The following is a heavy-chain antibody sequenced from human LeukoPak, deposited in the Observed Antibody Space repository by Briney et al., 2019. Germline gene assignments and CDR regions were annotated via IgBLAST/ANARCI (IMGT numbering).Heavy chain of an antibody. Sequence: GGSLRLSCAASGFTFSISAMSWVRQAPGKGLEWVSAISGSGGSTYYADSVKGRFIISRDNSKYTLYLQMNRLRAEDTAVYYCAKDRRTLDAFDIWGQGTMVTVSS. J-gene: IGHJ3*02. CDR2: ISGSGGST. V-gene: IGHV3-23*01. CDR3: AKDRRTLDAFDI. CDR1: GFTFSISA.